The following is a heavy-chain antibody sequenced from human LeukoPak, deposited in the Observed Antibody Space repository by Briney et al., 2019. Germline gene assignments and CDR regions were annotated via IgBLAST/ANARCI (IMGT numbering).Heavy chain of an antibody. CDR3: ARAHYDFWSGLRDDAFDI. V-gene: IGHV3-33*08. Sequence: PGGSLRLSCAASGFTFSSYAMSWVRQAPGKGLEWVAVIWYDGSNKYYADSVKGRFTISRDNSKNTLYLQMNSLRAEDTAVYYCARAHYDFWSGLRDDAFDIWGQGTMVTVSS. J-gene: IGHJ3*02. CDR2: IWYDGSNK. D-gene: IGHD3-3*01. CDR1: GFTFSSYA.